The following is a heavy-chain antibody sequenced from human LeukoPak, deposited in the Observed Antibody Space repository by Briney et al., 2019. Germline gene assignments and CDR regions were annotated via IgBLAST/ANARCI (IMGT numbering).Heavy chain of an antibody. V-gene: IGHV4-59*01. J-gene: IGHJ4*02. D-gene: IGHD5-18*01. CDR2: IYYSGST. Sequence: SETLSLTCTVSGGSISSYYWSWIRQPPGKGLEWIGYIYYSGSTNYNPSLKSRVTISVDTSKNQFSLKLSSVTAADTAVYYCARASAMATIGTFDYWGQGTLVTVSS. CDR1: GGSISSYY. CDR3: ARASAMATIGTFDY.